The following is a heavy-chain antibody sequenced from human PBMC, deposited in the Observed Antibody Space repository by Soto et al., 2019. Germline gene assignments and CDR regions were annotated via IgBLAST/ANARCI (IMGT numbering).Heavy chain of an antibody. V-gene: IGHV3-73*02. CDR3: ARLDCSGGSCYPYYFEH. J-gene: IGHJ4*02. CDR2: IRSNGRT. CDR1: GFTFSASA. D-gene: IGHD2-15*01. Sequence: EVQLVESGGGLVQPGGSLELSCAASGFTFSASAMHWVRQASGKGLEWVGRIRSNGRTAYAASMQGRFTISRDDSKKTAYLQLNSLKTDGTAVYYCARLDCSGGSCYPYYFEHWGQGALVTVSA.